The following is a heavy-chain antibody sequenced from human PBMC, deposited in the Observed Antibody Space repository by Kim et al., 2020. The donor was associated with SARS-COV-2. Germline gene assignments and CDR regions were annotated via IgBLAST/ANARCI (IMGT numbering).Heavy chain of an antibody. CDR1: GFIFSNSW. CDR3: TRTLEY. V-gene: IGHV3-7*01. CDR2: ISADGSQK. J-gene: IGHJ4*02. Sequence: GGSLRLSCAASGFIFSNSWMTWVRQAPGKGLEWVATISADGSQKYHVDSVKGRFTTSRDNAENSLYLQMNSLRVEDTAIYYCTRTLEYRGQGTLVTVS.